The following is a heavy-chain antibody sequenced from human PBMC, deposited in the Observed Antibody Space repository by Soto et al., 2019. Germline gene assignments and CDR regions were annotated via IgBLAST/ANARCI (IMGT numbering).Heavy chain of an antibody. CDR1: GFTFISSF. J-gene: IGHJ4*02. V-gene: IGHV3-7*03. CDR2: INQDGGGT. CDR3: ARYFRGSGRYFFDY. Sequence: GGSLRLSCVASGFTFISSFMGWVRQAPGKGLEWVANINQDGGGTYYVDSVEGRFTISRDNAKDSLYLQMDSLRGEDTAVYYCARYFRGSGRYFFDYWGQGTLVTVSS. D-gene: IGHD6-19*01.